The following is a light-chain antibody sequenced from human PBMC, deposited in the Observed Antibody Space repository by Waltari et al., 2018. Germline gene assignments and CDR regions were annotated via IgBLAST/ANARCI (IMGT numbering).Light chain of an antibody. Sequence: IQMPQSPSTLSASIGDRVTITCRASQSITNWLAWYQQKPGKAPKLLIYKASTLESGVPSRFSGSGSGTEFTLTISSLQPDDFATYYCQQYNNYVATFGQGTKVEIK. J-gene: IGKJ1*01. V-gene: IGKV1-5*03. CDR3: QQYNNYVAT. CDR1: QSITNW. CDR2: KAS.